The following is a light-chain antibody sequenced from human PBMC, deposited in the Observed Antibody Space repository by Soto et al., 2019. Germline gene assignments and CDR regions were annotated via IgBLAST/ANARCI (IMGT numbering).Light chain of an antibody. CDR2: NDD. CDR1: SSNIETNP. V-gene: IGLV1-51*01. J-gene: IGLJ3*02. CDR3: GPWDASLPAWV. Sequence: QSVLTQPPSVSAAPGQKVTISCSGSSSNIETNPVSWYRHLAGTVPKLLIHNDDKRPSGIPDRFSGSKSGTSATLGITGLHTGDDADYFCGPWDASLPAWVFGGGTNVTVL.